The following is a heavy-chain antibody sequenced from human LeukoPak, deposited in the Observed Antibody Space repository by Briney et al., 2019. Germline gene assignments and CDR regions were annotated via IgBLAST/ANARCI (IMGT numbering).Heavy chain of an antibody. J-gene: IGHJ4*02. V-gene: IGHV3-30-3*01. CDR2: ISYDGSNK. CDR3: ARPRGYSYGCFDY. D-gene: IGHD5-18*01. CDR1: GFTFSSYA. Sequence: GGSLRLSCAASGFTFSSYAMHWVRQAPGKGLEWVAVISYDGSNKYYADSVKGRFTISRDNSKNTLYVQMNSLRAEDTAVYYCARPRGYSYGCFDYWGQGTLVTVSS.